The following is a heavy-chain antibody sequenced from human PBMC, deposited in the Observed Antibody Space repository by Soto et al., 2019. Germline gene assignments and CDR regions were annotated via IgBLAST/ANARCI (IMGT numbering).Heavy chain of an antibody. Sequence: SETLSLTCFVSGDSISSSSYYWGWIRQPPGKGLEWIGRIYYDGSTHYNTSLQSRVIISVDTSENRFSLRLTSVTAADTAVYYCARHCGGLSCYNLGDNWAQGIPVTVSS. CDR3: ARHCGGLSCYNLGDN. D-gene: IGHD2-2*02. CDR2: IYYDGST. CDR1: GDSISSSSYY. J-gene: IGHJ4*02. V-gene: IGHV4-39*01.